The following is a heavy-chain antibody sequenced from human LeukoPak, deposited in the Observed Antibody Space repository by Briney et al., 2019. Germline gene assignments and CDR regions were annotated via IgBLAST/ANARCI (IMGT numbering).Heavy chain of an antibody. J-gene: IGHJ4*02. V-gene: IGHV3-15*01. D-gene: IGHD6-13*01. CDR3: TTGWVPESAAFDI. CDR1: GFTFSNAW. CDR2: IKSKTDGETT. Sequence: GGSLSLSCAASGFTFSNAWMSWVRQAPGKGLEWVGHIKSKTDGETTSYATPEKGRFTISRDDSKNTLYLQLNSLRAEDTGLYYCTTGWVPESAAFDIWGQGTLVTVSS.